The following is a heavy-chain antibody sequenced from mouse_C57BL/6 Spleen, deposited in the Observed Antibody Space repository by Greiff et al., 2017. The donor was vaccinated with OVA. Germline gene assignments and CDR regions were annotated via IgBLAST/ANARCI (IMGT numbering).Heavy chain of an antibody. CDR2: ISSGGSYT. J-gene: IGHJ3*01. V-gene: IGHV5-6*01. Sequence: EVKVVESGGDLVKPGGSLKLSCAASGFTFSSYGMSWVRQTPDKRLEWVATISSGGSYTYYPDSVKGRFTISRDNAKNTLYLQMSSLKSEDTAMYYCASDYYGSFAYWGQGTLVTVSA. D-gene: IGHD2-1*01. CDR1: GFTFSSYG. CDR3: ASDYYGSFAY.